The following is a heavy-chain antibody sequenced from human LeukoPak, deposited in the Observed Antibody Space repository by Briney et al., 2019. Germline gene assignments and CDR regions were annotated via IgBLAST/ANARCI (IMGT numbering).Heavy chain of an antibody. CDR3: AREHVFGDYDDY. CDR2: IKEDGSEK. V-gene: IGHV3-7*01. Sequence: AGSLRLSCAASGFIFSSYWMSWVRQASGKRLEWVANIKEDGSEKKYVDSVKGRFTISRDNAKNSVYLQMNSLRAEDTAVYYCAREHVFGDYDDYWGHVTLVTVSS. J-gene: IGHJ4*01. CDR1: GFIFSSYW. D-gene: IGHD3-10*01.